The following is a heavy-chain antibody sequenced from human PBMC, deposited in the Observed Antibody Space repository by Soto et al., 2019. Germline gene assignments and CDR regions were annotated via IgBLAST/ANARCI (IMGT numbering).Heavy chain of an antibody. Sequence: SETLSLTCAVYGGSFSGYYWSWIRQPPGKGLEWIGEINHSGSTNYNPSLKSRVTISVDTSKNQFSLKLSSVTAADTAVYYCARAHVEVVPAALVGYYYYYMDVWGKGTTVTVSS. D-gene: IGHD2-2*01. J-gene: IGHJ6*03. CDR2: INHSGST. V-gene: IGHV4-34*01. CDR1: GGSFSGYY. CDR3: ARAHVEVVPAALVGYYYYYMDV.